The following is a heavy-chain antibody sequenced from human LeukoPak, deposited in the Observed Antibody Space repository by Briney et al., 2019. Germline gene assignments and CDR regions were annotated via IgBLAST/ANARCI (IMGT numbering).Heavy chain of an antibody. CDR2: IEQDASEK. V-gene: IGHV3-7*01. CDR1: GFTFSNYW. J-gene: IGHJ4*02. D-gene: IGHD5-18*01. Sequence: GGSLRLSCAASGFTFSNYWMSWVRQAPGKGLEWVAIIEQDASEKYYVDSVKGRFTISRDNAKNSLYVQMNSLRVEDTAVYYCVREGQTAWNDYWGQGTLVTVSS. CDR3: VREGQTAWNDY.